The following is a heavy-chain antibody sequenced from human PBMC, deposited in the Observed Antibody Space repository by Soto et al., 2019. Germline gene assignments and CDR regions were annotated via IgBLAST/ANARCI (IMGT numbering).Heavy chain of an antibody. J-gene: IGHJ4*02. CDR3: ARGSGSRLVGATTLYFDY. CDR2: ISSSSSTI. V-gene: IGHV3-48*02. D-gene: IGHD1-26*01. CDR1: GFTFSNYN. Sequence: EVQLVESGGGLVQPGGSLRLSCAASGFTFSNYNMNWVRQAPGKGLEWVSYISSSSSTIDYADSVKGRFTISRDSAKNSLYRQMNSLIDEDAAVYYCARGSGSRLVGATTLYFDYWGLGTLVTVSS.